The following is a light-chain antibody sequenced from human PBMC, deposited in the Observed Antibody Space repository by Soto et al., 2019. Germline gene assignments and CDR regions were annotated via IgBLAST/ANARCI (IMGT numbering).Light chain of an antibody. CDR3: QQYFTSPLT. CDR2: GVS. Sequence: EVVWTQSPGTMSLSPGERATLSCRASQSVSSNYLAWYQQKPGQAPRLLIYGVSTRATGIPDRFSGSGSGTGFSLTIRRLEPEDFAMYYCQQYFTSPLTFGGGTKVEIK. J-gene: IGKJ4*01. CDR1: QSVSSNY. V-gene: IGKV3-20*01.